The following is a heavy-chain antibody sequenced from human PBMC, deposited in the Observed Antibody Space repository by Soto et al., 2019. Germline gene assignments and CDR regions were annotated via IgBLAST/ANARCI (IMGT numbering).Heavy chain of an antibody. CDR2: ISGSGGSM. V-gene: IGHV3-23*01. Sequence: PGGSLRLSCAASGFTFSSYAMRWVRQAPGKGLEWVSAISGSGGSMYYADSVKGRFTISRDNSKNTLYLQMNSLRAEDTAVYYCARRIVATETFDYWGQGTLVTVSS. D-gene: IGHD5-12*01. CDR1: GFTFSSYA. J-gene: IGHJ4*02. CDR3: ARRIVATETFDY.